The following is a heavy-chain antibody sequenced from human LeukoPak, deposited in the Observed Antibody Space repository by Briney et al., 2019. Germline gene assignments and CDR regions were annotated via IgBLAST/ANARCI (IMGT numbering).Heavy chain of an antibody. D-gene: IGHD3-10*01. V-gene: IGHV3-53*01. Sequence: GGSLRLSCAASGFTVSSNYMSWVRQAPGKGLDWVSVIYSSGNTYYADSVKGRFTISRDNSKNTLYLQMNSLRAEDTAVYYCARDSDRPGSRSGGAFDIWGQGTMVTVSS. CDR3: ARDSDRPGSRSGGAFDI. CDR1: GFTVSSNY. CDR2: IYSSGNT. J-gene: IGHJ3*02.